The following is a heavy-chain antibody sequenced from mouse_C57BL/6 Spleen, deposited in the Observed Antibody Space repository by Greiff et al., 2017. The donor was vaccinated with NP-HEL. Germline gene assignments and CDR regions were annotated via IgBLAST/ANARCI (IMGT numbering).Heavy chain of an antibody. Sequence: VQLQQSGPVLVKPGASVKMSCKASGYTFTDYYMNWVKQSHGKSLEWIGVINPYNGGTSYNQKFKGKATLPVDKSSSTAYMELNSLTSEDSAVYYCARGFITTVVAKDYYAMDYWGQGTSVTVSS. CDR3: ARGFITTVVAKDYYAMDY. CDR1: GYTFTDYY. D-gene: IGHD1-1*01. CDR2: INPYNGGT. V-gene: IGHV1-19*01. J-gene: IGHJ4*01.